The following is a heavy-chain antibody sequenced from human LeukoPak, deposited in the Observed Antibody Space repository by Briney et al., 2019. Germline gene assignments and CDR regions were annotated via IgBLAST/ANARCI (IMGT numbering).Heavy chain of an antibody. CDR1: GGTFSSYA. J-gene: IGHJ4*02. CDR3: ARDWYSSGWYDY. Sequence: VASVKVSCKASGGTFSSYAISWVRQAPGQGLEWMGGIIPIFGTANYAQKFQGGVTITTDESTSTAYMELSSLRSEDTAVYYCARDWYSSGWYDYWGQGTLVTVSS. CDR2: IIPIFGTA. V-gene: IGHV1-69*05. D-gene: IGHD6-19*01.